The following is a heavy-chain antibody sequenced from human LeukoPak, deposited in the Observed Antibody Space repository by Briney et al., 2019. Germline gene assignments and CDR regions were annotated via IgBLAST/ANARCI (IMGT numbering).Heavy chain of an antibody. CDR1: GFTFSTYE. CDR3: AELGITMIGGV. J-gene: IGHJ6*04. V-gene: IGHV3-48*03. Sequence: GGSLRLSCAASGFTFSTYEMDWVRQAPGKGLEWVSYIDSNSRTIYYADSVKGRFTISRDNAKNSLYLQMNSLRAEDTAVYYCAELGITMIGGVWGKGTTVTISS. D-gene: IGHD3-10*02. CDR2: IDSNSRTI.